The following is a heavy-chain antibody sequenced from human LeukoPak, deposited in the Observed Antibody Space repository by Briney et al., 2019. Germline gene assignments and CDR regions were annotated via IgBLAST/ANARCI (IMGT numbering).Heavy chain of an antibody. CDR2: IIPILGIA. J-gene: IGHJ5*02. CDR3: ARCYDSSGYYTPLCWFDP. D-gene: IGHD3-22*01. V-gene: IGHV1-69*04. Sequence: EASVKVSCKASGGTFSSYAISWVRQALGQGLEWMGRIIPILGIANYAQKFQGRVTITADKSTSTAYMELSSLRSEDTAVYYCARCYDSSGYYTPLCWFDPWGQGTLVTVSS. CDR1: GGTFSSYA.